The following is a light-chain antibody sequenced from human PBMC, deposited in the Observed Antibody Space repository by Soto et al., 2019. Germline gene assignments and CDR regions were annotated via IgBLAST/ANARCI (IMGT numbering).Light chain of an antibody. CDR1: SSDVGAYNY. Sequence: QSALTQPPSASGSPGQSVTISCTGTSSDVGAYNYVSWYQQHAGKAPKLVIYEVTKRPSGVPDRFSGSKSANTASLTVSGRQAKDEADYYCSSFASSNTWVFGGGTKLNVL. J-gene: IGLJ3*02. V-gene: IGLV2-8*01. CDR3: SSFASSNTWV. CDR2: EVT.